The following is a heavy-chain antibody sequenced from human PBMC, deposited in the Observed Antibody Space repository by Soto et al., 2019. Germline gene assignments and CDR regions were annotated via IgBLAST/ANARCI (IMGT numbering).Heavy chain of an antibody. Sequence: PGGSLRLSCAASGFTFDDYAMHWVRQAPGKGLEWVSGISWNSGSIGYADSVKGRFTISRDNAKNSLYLQMNSLRAEDTALYYCAKDSCSSTSCLYYYYGMDVWGQGTTVTVSS. J-gene: IGHJ6*02. CDR2: ISWNSGSI. D-gene: IGHD2-2*01. V-gene: IGHV3-9*01. CDR3: AKDSCSSTSCLYYYYGMDV. CDR1: GFTFDDYA.